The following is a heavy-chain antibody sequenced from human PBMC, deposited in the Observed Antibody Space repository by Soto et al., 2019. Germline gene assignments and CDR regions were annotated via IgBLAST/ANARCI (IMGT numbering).Heavy chain of an antibody. Sequence: PGGSLRLSCAASGFTFSSYAMSWVRQAPGKGLEWVSAISGSGGSAYYADSVRGRFTISRDNSRNTLYLQMNSLRAEDTAIYYCADISGTLDYYDLDVWGQGTTVTVSS. CDR3: ADISGTLDYYDLDV. D-gene: IGHD1-7*01. J-gene: IGHJ6*02. CDR1: GFTFSSYA. V-gene: IGHV3-23*01. CDR2: ISGSGGSA.